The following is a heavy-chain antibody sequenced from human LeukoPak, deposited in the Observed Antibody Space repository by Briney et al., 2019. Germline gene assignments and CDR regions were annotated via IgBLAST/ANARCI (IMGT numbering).Heavy chain of an antibody. V-gene: IGHV3-48*01. Sequence: GGSLRLSCAASGVSFTSYRMNWVRQAPGKGLEWISYISSSGRTIYYADSVEGRFTISRDNAKKSLCLQMNNLRAEDTAVYYCAREDTSGLYYIDFWGQGTLVTVSS. CDR2: ISSSGRTI. CDR1: GVSFTSYR. D-gene: IGHD5-18*01. J-gene: IGHJ4*02. CDR3: AREDTSGLYYIDF.